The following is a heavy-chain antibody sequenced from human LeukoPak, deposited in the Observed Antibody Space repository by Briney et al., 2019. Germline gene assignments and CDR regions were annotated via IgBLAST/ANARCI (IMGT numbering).Heavy chain of an antibody. CDR1: GGSISSYY. V-gene: IGHV4-59*01. J-gene: IGHJ4*02. CDR3: ARVGKDSSSWQYYFDY. D-gene: IGHD6-13*01. Sequence: SETLSLTCTVSGGSISSYYWSWNRQPPGKGLEWIGYIYYSGSTNYNPSLKSRVTISVDTSKNQFSLKLSSVTAADTAVYYCARVGKDSSSWQYYFDYWGQGTLVTVSS. CDR2: IYYSGST.